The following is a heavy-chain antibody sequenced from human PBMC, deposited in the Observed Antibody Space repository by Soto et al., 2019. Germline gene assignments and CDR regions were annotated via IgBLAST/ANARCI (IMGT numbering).Heavy chain of an antibody. J-gene: IGHJ4*02. CDR1: GYTFTSYD. CDR2: MNPNSGNT. D-gene: IGHD6-19*01. Sequence: QVQLVQSGAEVKKPGASVKVSCKASGYTFTSYDINWVRQATGQGLEWMGWMNPNSGNTGYAQKFRGRVTMTRNSSIGTAYMELSSVRCEDTAVYYCARGPTVYSSGWFTVGQTFDCWGQGSMVTVSS. CDR3: ARGPTVYSSGWFTVGQTFDC. V-gene: IGHV1-8*01.